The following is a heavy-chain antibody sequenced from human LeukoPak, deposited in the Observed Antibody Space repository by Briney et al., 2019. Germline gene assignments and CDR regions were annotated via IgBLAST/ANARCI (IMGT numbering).Heavy chain of an antibody. D-gene: IGHD3-9*01. CDR3: ARTSVLRYFDWLPNWFDP. Sequence: ASVKVSCKASGGTFSSYAISWVRQAPGQGLEWMGWINPNSGGTNYAQKFQGRVTMTRDTSISTAYMELSRLRSDDTAVYYCARTSVLRYFDWLPNWFDPWGQGTLVTVSS. CDR2: INPNSGGT. V-gene: IGHV1-2*02. J-gene: IGHJ5*02. CDR1: GGTFSSYA.